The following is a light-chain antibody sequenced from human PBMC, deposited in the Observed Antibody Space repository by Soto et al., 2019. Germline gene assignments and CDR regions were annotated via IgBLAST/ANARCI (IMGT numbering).Light chain of an antibody. Sequence: VLTQPASVSGSPEQSITISCTGTSSDVGSYDLVSWYQQYPGKAPKLMIYEVSERPSGVSNRFSGSKSGNTASLTISGLLAEGEADYYCCSYAGSSAFPFVFGTGTKVTVL. CDR1: SSDVGSYDL. CDR3: CSYAGSSAFPFV. J-gene: IGLJ1*01. CDR2: EVS. V-gene: IGLV2-23*02.